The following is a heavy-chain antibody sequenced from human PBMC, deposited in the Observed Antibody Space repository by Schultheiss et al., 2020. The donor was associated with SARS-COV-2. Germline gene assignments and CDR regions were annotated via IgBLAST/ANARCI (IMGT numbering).Heavy chain of an antibody. CDR2: INHSGST. J-gene: IGHJ6*02. D-gene: IGHD3-10*01. CDR1: GGSIISINW. CDR3: ARGDGDGMDV. V-gene: IGHV4-4*02. Sequence: SETLSLTCAVSGGSIISINWWNWVRQPPGKGLEWIGEINHSGSTNYNPSLKSRVTISVDTSKNQFSLKLSSVTAADTAVYYCARGDGDGMDVWGQGTTVTVSS.